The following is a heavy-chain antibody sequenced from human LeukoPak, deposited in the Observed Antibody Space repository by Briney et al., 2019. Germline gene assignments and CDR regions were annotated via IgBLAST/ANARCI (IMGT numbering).Heavy chain of an antibody. V-gene: IGHV4-59*12. CDR3: ARDFRETQRRSMRRYYYYYMDV. J-gene: IGHJ6*03. CDR2: FYYSGST. D-gene: IGHD3-10*01. Sequence: SETLSLTCTVSGGSISSYYWSWIRQPPGKGLEWIGYFYYSGSTNYNPSLKSRVTISVDTSKNQFSLKLSSVTAADTAVYYCARDFRETQRRSMRRYYYYYMDVWGKGTTVTVSS. CDR1: GGSISSYY.